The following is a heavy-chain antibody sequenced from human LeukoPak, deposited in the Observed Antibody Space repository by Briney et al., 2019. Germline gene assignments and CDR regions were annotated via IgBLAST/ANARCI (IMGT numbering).Heavy chain of an antibody. CDR1: GYTSTSYG. CDR2: ISAYNGNT. CDR3: ARANYGVNRYGGNEITGIDY. V-gene: IGHV1-18*01. J-gene: IGHJ4*02. Sequence: GSVKVSCKASGYTSTSYGISWVRQAPGQGLEWMGWISAYNGNTNYAQKLQGRVTMTTDTSTSTAYMELRSLRSDDTAVYYCARANYGVNRYGGNEITGIDYWGQGTLVTVSS. D-gene: IGHD4-23*01.